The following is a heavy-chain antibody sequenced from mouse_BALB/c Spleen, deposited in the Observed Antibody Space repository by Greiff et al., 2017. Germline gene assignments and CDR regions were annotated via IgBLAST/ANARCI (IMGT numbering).Heavy chain of an antibody. V-gene: IGHV2-6-7*01. CDR2: IWGDGST. CDR1: GFSLTGYG. J-gene: IGHJ3*01. D-gene: IGHD2-2*01. CDR3: AREYGYDPFAY. Sequence: VKLMESGPGLVAPSQSLSITCTVSGFSLTGYGVNWVRQPPGKGLEWLGLIWGDGSTDYNSALKSRLSISKDNSKSQVFLKMNSLQTDDTARYYCAREYGYDPFAYWGQGTLVTVSA.